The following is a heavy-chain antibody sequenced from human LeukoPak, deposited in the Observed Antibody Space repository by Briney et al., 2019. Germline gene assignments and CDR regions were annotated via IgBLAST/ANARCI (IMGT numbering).Heavy chain of an antibody. J-gene: IGHJ4*02. Sequence: GGSLRLSCAASGFTFDDYAMHWVRQAPGKGLEWVSGISWNSGSIGYADSVKGRFTISRDNAKNSLYLQMNSLRAEDTALYYCAKDRYCDSSGYLDYWGQGTLVTVSS. CDR1: GFTFDDYA. CDR2: ISWNSGSI. V-gene: IGHV3-9*01. CDR3: AKDRYCDSSGYLDY. D-gene: IGHD3-22*01.